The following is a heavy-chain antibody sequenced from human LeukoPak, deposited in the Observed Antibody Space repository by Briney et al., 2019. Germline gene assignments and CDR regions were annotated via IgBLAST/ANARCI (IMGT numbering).Heavy chain of an antibody. CDR2: INPSGGST. CDR1: GYTFTGYY. Sequence: ASVKVSCKASGYTFTGYYMHWVRQAPGQGLEWMGWINPSGGSTSYAQKFQGRVTMTRDMSTSTDYMELSSLRSEDTAVYYCARDNSVEGTAWWFDPWGQGTLVTVSS. CDR3: ARDNSVEGTAWWFDP. J-gene: IGHJ5*02. D-gene: IGHD2-8*02. V-gene: IGHV1-46*01.